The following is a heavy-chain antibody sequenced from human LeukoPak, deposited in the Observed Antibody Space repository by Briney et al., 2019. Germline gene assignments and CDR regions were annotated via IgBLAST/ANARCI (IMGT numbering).Heavy chain of an antibody. D-gene: IGHD2-2*01. CDR3: AKDQVGFIVVVPAATVDY. J-gene: IGHJ4*02. Sequence: GGSLRLSCAASGFTFSSYGMHWVRQAPGKGLEWVAFIRYDGSNKYYADSVKGRFTISRDNSKNTLYLQMNSLRAEGTAVYYCAKDQVGFIVVVPAATVDYWGQGTLVTVSS. V-gene: IGHV3-30*02. CDR1: GFTFSSYG. CDR2: IRYDGSNK.